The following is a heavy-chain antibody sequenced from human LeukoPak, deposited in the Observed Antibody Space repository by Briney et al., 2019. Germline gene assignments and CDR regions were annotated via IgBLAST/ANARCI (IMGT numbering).Heavy chain of an antibody. CDR1: GFIFNDCW. D-gene: IGHD3/OR15-3a*01. CDR2: IKTKTTGGSI. V-gene: IGHV3-15*01. J-gene: IGHJ4*02. Sequence: PGGSLRLSCAASGFIFNDCWMSWVRQAPGKGLEWVGLIKTKTTGGSIEYAAPVEGRFTISRDDSKNTLYLQMNGLRSEDTAIYYCTAGLGRTHTDYWGQGTLVTVSS. CDR3: TAGLGRTHTDY.